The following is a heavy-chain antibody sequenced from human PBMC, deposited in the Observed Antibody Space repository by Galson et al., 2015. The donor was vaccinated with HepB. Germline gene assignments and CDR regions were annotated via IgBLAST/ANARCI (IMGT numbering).Heavy chain of an antibody. D-gene: IGHD6-19*01. CDR1: GGTFSSYA. Sequence: SVKVSCKASGGTFSSYAISWVRQAPGQGLEWMGRIIPILGIANYAQKFQGRVTITADKSTSTAYMELSSLRSEDTAVYYCARDVASSFRQWPGEYYFDYWGQGTLVTVSS. J-gene: IGHJ4*02. CDR2: IIPILGIA. V-gene: IGHV1-69*04. CDR3: ARDVASSFRQWPGEYYFDY.